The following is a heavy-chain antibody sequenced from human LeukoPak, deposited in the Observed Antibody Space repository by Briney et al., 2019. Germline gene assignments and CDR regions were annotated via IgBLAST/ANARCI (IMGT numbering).Heavy chain of an antibody. D-gene: IGHD4-17*01. CDR3: ARVNYGFFDY. J-gene: IGHJ4*02. CDR1: GGSISSYY. Sequence: SETLSLTCTVSGGSISSYYWSWIRQPPGKGLEWIGYIYYSGSTNYNPSLKSRVTISVDTSKNQFSLKLSSVTAADTAVYYCARVNYGFFDYWGQGTLVTVSS. V-gene: IGHV4-59*01. CDR2: IYYSGST.